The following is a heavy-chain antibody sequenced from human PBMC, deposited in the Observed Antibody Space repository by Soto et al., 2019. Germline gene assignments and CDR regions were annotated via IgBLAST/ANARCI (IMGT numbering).Heavy chain of an antibody. Sequence: QVELVQSGSEVKNPGSSVKVSCKASGDTFSNYAINWVRQAPGQGLEWMGGIIPFYDKPNYAENFLGRVTISADKVTATAYLDVSSLRSEDTAVYFCARGYRELFFYAMDVWGRGTTVIVSS. CDR1: GDTFSNYA. D-gene: IGHD3-10*01. J-gene: IGHJ6*02. CDR2: IIPFYDKP. V-gene: IGHV1-69*06. CDR3: ARGYRELFFYAMDV.